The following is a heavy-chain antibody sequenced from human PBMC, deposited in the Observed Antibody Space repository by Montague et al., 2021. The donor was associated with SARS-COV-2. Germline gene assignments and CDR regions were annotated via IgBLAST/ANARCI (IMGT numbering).Heavy chain of an antibody. CDR1: GYIFISHW. J-gene: IGHJ4*02. D-gene: IGHD5-12*01. CDR2: IDPSDSYT. CDR3: ARRGRPYSGYTTGYFDY. Sequence: QSGAEVKKPGESLRISCKVSGYIFISHWITWVRQMPGKGLEWMGRIDPSDSYTNYSPSFQGHVSISVDESISTAYLQWSSLKASDTAMYYCARRGRPYSGYTTGYFDYWGQGTLVTVSS. V-gene: IGHV5-10-1*01.